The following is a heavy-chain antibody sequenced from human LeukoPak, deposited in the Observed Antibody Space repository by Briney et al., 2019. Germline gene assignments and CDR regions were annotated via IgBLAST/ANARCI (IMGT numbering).Heavy chain of an antibody. V-gene: IGHV3-30*02. J-gene: IGHJ4*02. CDR3: AKMDLYGDYVSYFDY. CDR2: IRCDGSNK. CDR1: GFTFSSYG. D-gene: IGHD4-17*01. Sequence: GGSLRLSCEASGFTFSSYGMHWVRQAPGKGLEWVAFIRCDGSNKYYADSVKGRFTISRDNSKNTPYLQMNSLRAEDTAVYYCAKMDLYGDYVSYFDYWGQGALVTVSS.